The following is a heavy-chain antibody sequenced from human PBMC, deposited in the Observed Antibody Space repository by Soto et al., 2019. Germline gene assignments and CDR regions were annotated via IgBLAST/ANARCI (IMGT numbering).Heavy chain of an antibody. D-gene: IGHD6-19*01. CDR2: IYYSGST. CDR3: ARLGSVADLYYYYGMDV. Sequence: PSETLSLTFTVCGSSISSSSYYWGWIRQPPGKGLEWIGSIYYSGSTYYNPSLKSRVTISVDTSKNQFSLKLSSVTAADTAVYYCARLGSVADLYYYYGMDVWGQGTTVTVSS. CDR1: GSSISSSSYY. V-gene: IGHV4-39*01. J-gene: IGHJ6*02.